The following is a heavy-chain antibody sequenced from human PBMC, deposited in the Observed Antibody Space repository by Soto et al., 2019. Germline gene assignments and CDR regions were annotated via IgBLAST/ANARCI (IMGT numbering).Heavy chain of an antibody. J-gene: IGHJ4*02. D-gene: IGHD3-16*01. CDR1: GGSITSVYW. V-gene: IGHV4-4*02. CDR2: IYHSGST. CDR3: ARGKDKLWGL. Sequence: PSETLSLTCAVSGGSITSVYWWSWVRQPPGEGLEWIGEIYHSGSTKYSPSLESRVTILIDNSKNQYSLKMRSVTAADTAVYYSARGKDKLWGLWGQGTLVTVSS.